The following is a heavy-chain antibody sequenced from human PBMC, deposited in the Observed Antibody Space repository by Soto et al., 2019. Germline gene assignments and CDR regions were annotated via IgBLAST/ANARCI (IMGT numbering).Heavy chain of an antibody. CDR2: IYHSGST. CDR3: ARVWGYSYGLASDI. D-gene: IGHD5-18*01. Sequence: QLQLQESGSGLVKPSQTLSLTCAVSGGSISSGGDSWSWIRQPPGKGLEWIGYIYHSGSTYYNPSLRSRVTLSVDRSKSQFSLKLSSVTAADTAVYYCARVWGYSYGLASDIWGQGTMVTVSS. V-gene: IGHV4-30-2*01. J-gene: IGHJ3*02. CDR1: GGSISSGGDS.